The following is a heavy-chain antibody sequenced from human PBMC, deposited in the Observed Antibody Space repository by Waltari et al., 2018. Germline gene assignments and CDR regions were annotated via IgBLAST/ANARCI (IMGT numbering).Heavy chain of an antibody. V-gene: IGHV3-43D*04. CDR2: ISWDGGST. CDR1: GFTFDAYA. Sequence: EVQLVESGGVVVQPGGSLRLSCAASGFTFDAYAMHWVRQAPGEGLEWVSLISWDGGSTYYADSVKGRFTISRDNSKNSLYLQMNSLRAEDTALYYCASHCSSTSCYLDYWGQGTLVTVSS. D-gene: IGHD2-2*01. CDR3: ASHCSSTSCYLDY. J-gene: IGHJ4*02.